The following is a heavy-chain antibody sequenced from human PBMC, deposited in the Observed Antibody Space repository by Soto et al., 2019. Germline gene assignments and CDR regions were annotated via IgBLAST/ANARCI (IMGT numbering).Heavy chain of an antibody. D-gene: IGHD4-17*01. V-gene: IGHV4-28*01. J-gene: IGHJ3*02. CDR2: IYSSGST. CDR3: ARNNGVLDAFDI. Sequence: QVQLQESGPGLVKPSDTLSHTCAVSGSSISSSNWWGWIRQPPGKGLEWIGYIYSSGSTYYNTYLNSQATMSVDTSKNQFSLKLSSVTAVDTAVYYCARNNGVLDAFDIWGQGTMVTVSS. CDR1: GSSISSSNW.